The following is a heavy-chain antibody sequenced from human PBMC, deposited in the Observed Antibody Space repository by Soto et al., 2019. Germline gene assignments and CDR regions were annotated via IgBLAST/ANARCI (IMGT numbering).Heavy chain of an antibody. J-gene: IGHJ5*02. CDR1: GGSISSSSYY. Sequence: SETLSLTCTVSGGSISSSSYYWGWIRQPPGKGLEWIGSIYYSGSTYYNPSLKSRVTISVDTSKNQFSLKLSSVTAADTAVYYCARQDCSSTSCYGVMGGWFDPWGQGTLVTVSS. CDR2: IYYSGST. V-gene: IGHV4-39*01. CDR3: ARQDCSSTSCYGVMGGWFDP. D-gene: IGHD2-2*01.